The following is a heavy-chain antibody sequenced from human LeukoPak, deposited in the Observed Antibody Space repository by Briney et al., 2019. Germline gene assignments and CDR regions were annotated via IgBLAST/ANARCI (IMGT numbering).Heavy chain of an antibody. CDR3: AIEMATIPYYFDY. J-gene: IGHJ4*02. CDR2: IYNSGST. Sequence: SETLSLTCTVSGGSISSGSYYWSWIRQPAGKGLAWIGRIYNSGSTNYNPSLKSRVTISVDTSKNQFSLKLSSVTAADTAVYYCAIEMATIPYYFDYWGQGTLVTVSS. D-gene: IGHD5-24*01. V-gene: IGHV4-61*02. CDR1: GGSISSGSYY.